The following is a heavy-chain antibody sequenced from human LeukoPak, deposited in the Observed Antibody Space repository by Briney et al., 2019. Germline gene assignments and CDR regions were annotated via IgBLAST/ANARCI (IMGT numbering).Heavy chain of an antibody. CDR3: ARVRGYSGYAFDY. CDR2: IYHSGST. J-gene: IGHJ4*02. CDR1: GGSISSGGYS. D-gene: IGHD5-12*01. V-gene: IGHV4-30-2*01. Sequence: SETLSLTCAVSGGSISSGGYSWSWIRQPPGKGLEWIGYIYHSGSTYYNPSLKSRVTISVDRSKNQFSLKLSSVTAADTAVYYCARVRGYSGYAFDYWGQGTLVTVSS.